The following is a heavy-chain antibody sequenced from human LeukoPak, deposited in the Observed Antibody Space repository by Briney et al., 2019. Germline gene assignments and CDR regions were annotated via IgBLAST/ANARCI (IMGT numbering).Heavy chain of an antibody. V-gene: IGHV3-23*01. CDR3: ATSGHLGYCSSTSCFPRH. CDR1: GFTFSSYW. D-gene: IGHD2-2*01. Sequence: PGGSLRLSCAASGFTFSSYWMHWVRQAPGKGLEWVSAISGSGGSTYYADSVKGRFTISRDNSKNTLYLQMNSLRAEDTAVYYCATSGHLGYCSSTSCFPRHWGQGTLVTVSS. CDR2: ISGSGGST. J-gene: IGHJ4*02.